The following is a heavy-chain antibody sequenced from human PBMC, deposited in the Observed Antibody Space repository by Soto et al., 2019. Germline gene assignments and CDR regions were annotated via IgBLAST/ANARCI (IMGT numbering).Heavy chain of an antibody. J-gene: IGHJ4*02. V-gene: IGHV3-33*01. CDR2: IWHDGSNQ. CDR1: GFTFSSYG. Sequence: QVQLVESGGGVVQPGRSLRLSCAASGFTFSSYGMQWVRQAPVKGLEWVAVIWHDGSNQYYADSVKGRFTVSRDNSKNTLYLQLNSLRVEDTAVYYCARERGQIDYWGQGTLVTVSS. CDR3: ARERGQIDY.